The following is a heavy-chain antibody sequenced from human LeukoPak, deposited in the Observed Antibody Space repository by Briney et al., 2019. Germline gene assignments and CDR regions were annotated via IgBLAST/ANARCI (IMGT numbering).Heavy chain of an antibody. CDR2: ISAYNGNT. J-gene: IGHJ6*02. D-gene: IGHD5-12*01. CDR1: GYTFTSYG. Sequence: PPASVTVSCKASGYTFTSYGISWVRQAPGQGLEWMGWISAYNGNTNYAQKLQGRVTMTTDTSTSTAYMELRSLRSDDTAVYYCARDKSGSLLYYYSYYGMDVWGQGTTVTVSS. V-gene: IGHV1-18*01. CDR3: ARDKSGSLLYYYSYYGMDV.